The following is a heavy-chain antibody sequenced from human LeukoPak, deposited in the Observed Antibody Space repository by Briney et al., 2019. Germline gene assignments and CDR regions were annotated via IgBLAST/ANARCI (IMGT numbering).Heavy chain of an antibody. J-gene: IGHJ4*02. Sequence: PSETLSLTCTVSGGPISSSSAYWGWIRQPPGKGREWIGSIYYSKNTYYNPSLKCRVTISADTSKNQFSLTLGSVSATDTAVYYCVSPRGFSYGYFDYWGQGTLVTVSS. CDR2: IYYSKNT. V-gene: IGHV4-39*01. CDR3: VSPRGFSYGYFDY. D-gene: IGHD5-18*01. CDR1: GGPISSSSAY.